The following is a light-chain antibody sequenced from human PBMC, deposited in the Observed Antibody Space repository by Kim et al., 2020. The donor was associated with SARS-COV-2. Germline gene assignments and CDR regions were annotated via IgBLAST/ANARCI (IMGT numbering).Light chain of an antibody. Sequence: TVTISSTRGSGGIASNYVQWYQQRPGSAPTTVIYEDNQRPSGVPDRFSGSIDSSSNSASLTISGLKTEDEADYYCQSYDSSNPWVFGGGTQLTVL. V-gene: IGLV6-57*03. CDR1: SGGIASNY. J-gene: IGLJ3*02. CDR3: QSYDSSNPWV. CDR2: EDN.